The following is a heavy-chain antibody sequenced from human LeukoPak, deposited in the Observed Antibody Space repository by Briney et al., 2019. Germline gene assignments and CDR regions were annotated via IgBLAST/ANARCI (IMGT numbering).Heavy chain of an antibody. V-gene: IGHV1-24*01. CDR3: ARVFGSSWDQYYYMDV. CDR2: FDPGDGET. Sequence: ASVKVSCKVSGYTLTELSMHWVRQAPGKGLEWMGGFDPGDGETIYAQKFQGRVTMTRNTSISTAYMELSSLRSEDTAVYYCARVFGSSWDQYYYMDVWGKGTTVTISS. D-gene: IGHD6-13*01. CDR1: GYTLTELS. J-gene: IGHJ6*03.